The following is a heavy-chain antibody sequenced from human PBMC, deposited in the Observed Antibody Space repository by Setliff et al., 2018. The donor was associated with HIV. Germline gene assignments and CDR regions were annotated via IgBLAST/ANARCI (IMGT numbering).Heavy chain of an antibody. J-gene: IGHJ4*02. CDR1: GGSITNFY. D-gene: IGHD5-12*01. CDR2: LYNSGST. V-gene: IGHV4-59*08. CDR3: ALWGYSNSGGFDY. Sequence: PSETLSLTCAVSGGSITNFYWSWIRQPPGKGLEWIGYLYNSGSTKYNPSLKSRVTISMDMSKTQLSLNLNSVTAADTALYYCALWGYSNSGGFDYWGQGTLVTVSS.